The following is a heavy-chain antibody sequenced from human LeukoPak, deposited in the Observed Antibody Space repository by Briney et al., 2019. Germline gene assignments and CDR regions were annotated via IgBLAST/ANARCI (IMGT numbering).Heavy chain of an antibody. CDR1: GGSISSYY. J-gene: IGHJ4*02. V-gene: IGHV4-59*08. CDR2: IYYSGST. D-gene: IGHD1-26*01. CDR3: ARHRAVSVVGNFYFDY. Sequence: SETLSLTCTVSGGSISSYYWSWIRQPPGKGLEWLGYIYYSGSTNYNPSLKSRVTISVDTSKNQFSLKLSSVTAADTAVYYCARHRAVSVVGNFYFDYWGQGTLVTVSS.